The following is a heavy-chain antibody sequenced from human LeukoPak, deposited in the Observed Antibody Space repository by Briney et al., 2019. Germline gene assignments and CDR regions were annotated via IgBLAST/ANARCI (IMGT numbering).Heavy chain of an antibody. CDR1: GFTFSNYW. CDR2: IKQDGSEK. J-gene: IGHJ4*02. CDR3: ARRYFDY. V-gene: IGHV3-7*01. Sequence: GGSLRLSCAASGFTFSNYWMHWVRQAPGKGLEWVANIKQDGSEKYYVDSVKGRFTISRDNAKNSLYLQMNSLRAEDTAVYFCARRYFDYWGQGTLVTVSS.